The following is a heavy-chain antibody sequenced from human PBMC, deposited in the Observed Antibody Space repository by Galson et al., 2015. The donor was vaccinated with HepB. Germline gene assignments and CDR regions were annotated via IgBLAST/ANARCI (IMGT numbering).Heavy chain of an antibody. J-gene: IGHJ4*02. CDR1: GFTFSYYG. D-gene: IGHD2-21*02. CDR3: ANRKGGVTGFPLDY. Sequence: SLRLSCAASGFTFSYYGMSWVRQAPGKGLEWVSAISGSGGSTYYADSVKGRFTISRDNSKNTLYLQMNSLRAEDTAIYYCANRKGGVTGFPLDYWGQGTLVTVSS. CDR2: ISGSGGST. V-gene: IGHV3-23*01.